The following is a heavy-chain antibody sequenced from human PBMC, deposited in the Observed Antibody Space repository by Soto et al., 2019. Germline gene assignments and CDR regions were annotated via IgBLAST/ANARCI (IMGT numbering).Heavy chain of an antibody. J-gene: IGHJ4*02. CDR3: AKGTSPYSGSSEGFFDY. Sequence: VGSLRLSCVASRFTFNNFAMSWVRQAPGKGLEWVSSGTTYYADSVKGRFTVSRDNSKNTLHLQMNSLTVEDTAIYYCAKGTSPYSGSSEGFFDYWGQGTLVTVSS. CDR1: RFTFNNFA. CDR2: SGTT. V-gene: IGHV3-23*01. D-gene: IGHD1-26*01.